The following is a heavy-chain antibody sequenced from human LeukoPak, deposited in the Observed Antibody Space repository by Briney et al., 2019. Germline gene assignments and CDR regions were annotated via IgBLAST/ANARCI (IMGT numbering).Heavy chain of an antibody. CDR1: GFTFSSYG. CDR3: AKDQAVATIRRPRLDY. D-gene: IGHD5-12*01. J-gene: IGHJ4*02. V-gene: IGHV3-30*02. Sequence: PGGSLRLSCAASGFTFSSYGMHWVRQAPGKGLEWVAFMRYDGSNKYYADSVKGRFTISRDNSKNTLYLQMNSLRAEGTAVYYCAKDQAVATIRRPRLDYWGQGTLVTVSS. CDR2: MRYDGSNK.